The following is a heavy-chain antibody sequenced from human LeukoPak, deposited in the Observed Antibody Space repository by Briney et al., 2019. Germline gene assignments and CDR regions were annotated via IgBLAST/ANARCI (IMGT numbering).Heavy chain of an antibody. CDR1: GGSFSGYY. CDR3: ARSITIFGVVITRRRRSWFDP. J-gene: IGHJ5*02. D-gene: IGHD3-3*01. V-gene: IGHV4-34*01. Sequence: SETLSLTCAVHGGSFSGYYWSWIRQPPGKGLERIGEIKHSGSTNYNPSLKSRVTISVDTSKNQFSLKLSSIPAADTAVYYCARSITIFGVVITRRRRSWFDPWGQGTLVTVSS. CDR2: IKHSGST.